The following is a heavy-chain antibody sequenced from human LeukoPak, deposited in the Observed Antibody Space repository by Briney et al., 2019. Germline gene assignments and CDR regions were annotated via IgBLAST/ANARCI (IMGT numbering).Heavy chain of an antibody. J-gene: IGHJ5*02. D-gene: IGHD3-16*01. CDR1: GGSISSGDYY. Sequence: PSETLSLTCSVSGGSISSGDYYWSWLRQHPGRGLEWIGSISYSGSTHYNPSLKSRLTISVDTSKNQFSLKLTSLTAADTAVYYCARGSPVIITLGGVLAPWGQGTLVTVSS. V-gene: IGHV4-31*03. CDR3: ARGSPVIITLGGVLAP. CDR2: ISYSGST.